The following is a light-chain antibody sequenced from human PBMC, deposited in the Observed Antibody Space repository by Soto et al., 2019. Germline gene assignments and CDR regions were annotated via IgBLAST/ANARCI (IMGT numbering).Light chain of an antibody. CDR2: DAS. V-gene: IGKV1-5*01. Sequence: DIQMTQSPSTLSASVGDRVTITCRASQSISSWLAWYQQKPGKAPKLLIYDASSLESGVPSRFSGSGSGTEFTLTISSLQTDDFATYYCKQYNSYPWTFGQGNKVEIK. CDR1: QSISSW. CDR3: KQYNSYPWT. J-gene: IGKJ1*01.